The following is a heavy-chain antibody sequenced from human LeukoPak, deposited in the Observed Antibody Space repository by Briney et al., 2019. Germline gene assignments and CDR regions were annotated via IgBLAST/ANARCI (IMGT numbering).Heavy chain of an antibody. CDR3: ARDRVAARPNFDS. J-gene: IGHJ4*02. CDR1: GFTFSSYS. V-gene: IGHV3-48*01. Sequence: GGSLRLSCAASGFTFSSYSMNWVRQAPGKGLEWVSYISSSSSTIYYADSVKGRFTISRDNAKNSLYLQMNSLRAEDTAVYYCARDRVAARPNFDSGGQGPLVTVPS. D-gene: IGHD6-6*01. CDR2: ISSSSSTI.